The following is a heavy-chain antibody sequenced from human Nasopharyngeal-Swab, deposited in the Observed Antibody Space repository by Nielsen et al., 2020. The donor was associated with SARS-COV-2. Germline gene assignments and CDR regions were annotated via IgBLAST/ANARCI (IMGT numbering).Heavy chain of an antibody. J-gene: IGHJ4*02. V-gene: IGHV4-39*01. CDR3: ARHASYYDSSGPFDY. D-gene: IGHD3-22*01. Sequence: TLSLTCTVSGGSISSSSYYWGWIRQPPGKGLEWIGSFYYSGSTYYNPSLKSRVTISVDTSKNQFSLKLSSVTVADTAVYYCARHASYYDSSGPFDYWGQGTLVTVSS. CDR1: GGSISSSSYY. CDR2: FYYSGST.